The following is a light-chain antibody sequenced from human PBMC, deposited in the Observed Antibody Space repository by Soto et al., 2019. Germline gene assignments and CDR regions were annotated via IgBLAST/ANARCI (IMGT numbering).Light chain of an antibody. Sequence: DIVMTQSPDSLAVSLGERATLNCKSSQSVLYSLNNRNHLAWYQKKPGQPPRLLVYWASTRESGVPDRFSGSGSGPDFSLTISSLQAEDVAVYYCQQYYRSPLSFGGGTRVEIK. V-gene: IGKV4-1*01. CDR1: QSVLYSLNNRNH. CDR3: QQYYRSPLS. J-gene: IGKJ4*01. CDR2: WAS.